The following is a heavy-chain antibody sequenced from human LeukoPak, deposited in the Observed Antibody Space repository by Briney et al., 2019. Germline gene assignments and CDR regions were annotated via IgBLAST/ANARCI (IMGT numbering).Heavy chain of an antibody. V-gene: IGHV3-72*01. CDR3: VREYYYDFPQ. J-gene: IGHJ4*01. Sequence: GGSLRLSCAASGFTFSDHYMDWVRQAPGKGLEWVGRSRAKIDSYTTEYAASVKGRFAISRDESENTLYLHMNSLKTEDTAVYYCVREYYYDFPQWGQGTLVTVSS. CDR2: SRAKIDSYTT. D-gene: IGHD3-3*01. CDR1: GFTFSDHY.